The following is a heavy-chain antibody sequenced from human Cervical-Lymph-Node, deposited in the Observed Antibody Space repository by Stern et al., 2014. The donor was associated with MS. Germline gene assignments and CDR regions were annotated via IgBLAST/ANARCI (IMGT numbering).Heavy chain of an antibody. Sequence: QLQLQESGPGLVKPSGTLSLTCSVSGCSMTSSNWWTWVRQPPGKGQDWIGKSYPGGTTNSRPSPKGRVTISSDKSKNQFSLKLSSVTAADTAVYYCATEADYWGQGTLVIVSS. V-gene: IGHV4-4*02. CDR2: SYPGGTT. CDR1: GCSMTSSNW. CDR3: ATEADY. J-gene: IGHJ4*02.